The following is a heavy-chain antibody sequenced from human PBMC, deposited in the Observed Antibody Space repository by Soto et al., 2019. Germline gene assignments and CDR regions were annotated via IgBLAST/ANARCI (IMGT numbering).Heavy chain of an antibody. CDR3: ARGGRIVDTGIGYYYYHAMDV. CDR2: FNPTGDTA. V-gene: IGHV1-46*01. J-gene: IGHJ6*02. CDR1: GYTFTSYY. Sequence: ASVKVSCKASGYTFTSYYIHWVRQAPGQGLEWMGIFNPTGDTASYAQKLQGRVTMTRDTSTGTAYMELGSLRSEDTAVYYCARGGRIVDTGIGYYYYHAMDVWGQGTTVTVSS. D-gene: IGHD5-18*01.